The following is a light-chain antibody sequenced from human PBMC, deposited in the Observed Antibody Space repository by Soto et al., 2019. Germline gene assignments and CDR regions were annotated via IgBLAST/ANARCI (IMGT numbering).Light chain of an antibody. J-gene: IGLJ1*01. CDR2: EVS. CDR3: SLYTSENAYV. Sequence: QSVRTQPPSVSVSPGQSVTISCTGTSTDFVGYNRVSWYQQPPGTAPKLMIYEVSERPSGVPDRFSGSKSGNTASLTISGLQAADEADYYCSLYTSENAYVFGTGTKVTVL. CDR1: STDFVGYNR. V-gene: IGLV2-18*01.